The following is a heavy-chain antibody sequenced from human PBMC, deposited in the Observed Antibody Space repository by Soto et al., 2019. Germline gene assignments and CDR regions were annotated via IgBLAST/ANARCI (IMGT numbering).Heavy chain of an antibody. CDR2: INPNGCST. J-gene: IGHJ4*02. CDR1: GYTFIHYY. Sequence: QVQLVQSGAEVKKPGASVKISCKASGYTFIHYYIHWVRQAPGQGLEWMAIINPNGCSTNYAQKFQGRVTVTSDTSTTTVSMDLNSLESDDTAVYFCARSLLQGDFWGQGTLVTVSS. CDR3: ARSLLQGDF. V-gene: IGHV1-46*01. D-gene: IGHD2-21*01.